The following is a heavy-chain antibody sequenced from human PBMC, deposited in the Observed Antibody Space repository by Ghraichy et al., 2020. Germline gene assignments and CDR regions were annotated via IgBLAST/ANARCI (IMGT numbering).Heavy chain of an antibody. D-gene: IGHD4-23*01. CDR2: IYHSGST. Sequence: SETLSLTCAVSGGSISSGGYSWSWIRQPPGKGLEWIGYIYHSGSTYYNPSLKSRVTISVDRSKNQFSLKLSSVTAADTAVYYCARAAPTTVVTSLSYFDYWGQGTLVTVSS. V-gene: IGHV4-30-2*01. CDR1: GGSISSGGYS. J-gene: IGHJ4*02. CDR3: ARAAPTTVVTSLSYFDY.